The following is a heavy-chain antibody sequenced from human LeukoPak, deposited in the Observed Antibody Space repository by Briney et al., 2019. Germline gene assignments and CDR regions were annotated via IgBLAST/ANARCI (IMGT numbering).Heavy chain of an antibody. CDR2: INHSGNT. CDR3: ARGGSSVDY. D-gene: IGHD6-6*01. V-gene: IGHV4-34*01. CDR1: GGSFGDYS. Sequence: SETLSLTCAVFGGSFGDYSWTWVRQPPGKGLEWIGEINHSGNTNYSPSLKTRVTISIDTSKNQFSLNLNSVTAADTAVYYCARGGSSVDYWGQGILVTVSS. J-gene: IGHJ4*02.